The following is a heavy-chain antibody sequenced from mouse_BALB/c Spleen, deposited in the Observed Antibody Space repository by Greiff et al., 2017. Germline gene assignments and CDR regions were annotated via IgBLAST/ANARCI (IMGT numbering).Heavy chain of an antibody. CDR3: ARGRGYDDGAWFAY. D-gene: IGHD2-2*01. J-gene: IGHJ3*01. CDR1: GFNINDYY. Sequence: EVQLVESGAELVRPGALVKLSCKASGFNINDYYMHWVKQRPEQGLEWIGWFDPENGNTIYDPKFQGKASITADTSSNTAYLQLSSLTSEDTAVFYGARGRGYDDGAWFAYWGQGTLVTVAA. V-gene: IGHV14-1*02. CDR2: FDPENGNT.